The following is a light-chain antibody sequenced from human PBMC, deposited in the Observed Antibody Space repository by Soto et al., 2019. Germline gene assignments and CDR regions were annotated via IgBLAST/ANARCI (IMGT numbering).Light chain of an antibody. CDR2: WAS. V-gene: IGKV4-1*01. J-gene: IGKJ3*01. Sequence: DIVMTQSPDSLAVSLGERATINCKSSQSVLYSSNNKKYLAWYQQKPGQPPKLLIYWASTRESGVPDRFSGSGSGPDFTLPISSLQAEDVAVYYCQQYYSTLFTFGPGTKVDIK. CDR1: QSVLYSSNNKKY. CDR3: QQYYSTLFT.